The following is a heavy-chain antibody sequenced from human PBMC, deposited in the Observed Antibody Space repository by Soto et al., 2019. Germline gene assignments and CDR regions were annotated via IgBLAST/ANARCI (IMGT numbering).Heavy chain of an antibody. CDR2: MNPNSGNT. V-gene: IGHV1-8*01. Sequence: QVQLVQSGAEVKKPGASVKVSCKASGYTFTSYDINWVRQATGQGLEWMGWMNPNSGNTGYTQKFQGRVTKTRNTPITTAYMELSSLRSEDTTVYYCAREMTTRGMEVWGQANTVTVSS. CDR1: GYTFTSYD. CDR3: AREMTTRGMEV. D-gene: IGHD1-1*01. J-gene: IGHJ6*02.